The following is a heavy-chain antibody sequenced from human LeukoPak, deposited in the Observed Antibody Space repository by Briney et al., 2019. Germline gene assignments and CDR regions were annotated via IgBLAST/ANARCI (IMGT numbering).Heavy chain of an antibody. CDR3: ARDVGIAAAGTYYYGMDV. D-gene: IGHD6-13*01. CDR2: IYYSGST. CDR1: GGSIRSSYYY. J-gene: IGHJ6*02. Sequence: SETLSLTCTVSGGSIRSSYYYWGWIRQPPGKGLEWIGYIYYSGSTNYNPSLKSRVTISVDTSKNQFSLKLSSVTAADTAVYYCARDVGIAAAGTYYYGMDVWGQGTTVTVSS. V-gene: IGHV4-61*01.